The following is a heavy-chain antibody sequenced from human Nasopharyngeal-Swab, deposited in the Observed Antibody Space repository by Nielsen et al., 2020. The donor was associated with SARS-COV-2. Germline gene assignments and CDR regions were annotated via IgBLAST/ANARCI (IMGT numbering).Heavy chain of an antibody. J-gene: IGHJ4*02. CDR1: GFTFSSYA. CDR3: AKDCYCSGGACYFSGFDY. CDR2: VSGSGGTT. D-gene: IGHD2-15*01. V-gene: IGHV3-23*01. Sequence: GESLKISCAASGFTFSSYAMSWVRQAPGKGLEWVSGVSGSGGTTKYADSVKGRFTISRDNSKNKLYLQMHSLRVEDTAVYYCAKDCYCSGGACYFSGFDYWGLGTLVTVSS.